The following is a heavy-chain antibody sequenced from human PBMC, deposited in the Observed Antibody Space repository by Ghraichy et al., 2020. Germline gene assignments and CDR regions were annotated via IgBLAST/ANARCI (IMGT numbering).Heavy chain of an antibody. Sequence: AGSLRLSCAASGFTFSSYWMSWVRQAPGKGLEWVANIKQDGSEKYYADSVKGRFTISRDNAKNSLYLQMNSLRAEDTAVYYCARARGGSYPDAFDYWGQGTLVTVTS. D-gene: IGHD1-26*01. V-gene: IGHV3-7*01. CDR2: IKQDGSEK. CDR1: GFTFSSYW. J-gene: IGHJ4*02. CDR3: ARARGGSYPDAFDY.